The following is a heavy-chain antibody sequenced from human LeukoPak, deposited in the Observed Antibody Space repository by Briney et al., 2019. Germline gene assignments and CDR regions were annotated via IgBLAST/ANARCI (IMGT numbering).Heavy chain of an antibody. CDR3: AKDIEGSGGSRGSYYYGMDV. Sequence: PGRSLRLSCAASGFTFDDYAMHWVRHAPGKGLEWVSGISWNSGSIGYADSVKGRFTISRDNAKNSLYLQMNSLRAEDTALYYCAKDIEGSGGSRGSYYYGMDVWGQGTTVTVSS. CDR1: GFTFDDYA. D-gene: IGHD2-15*01. V-gene: IGHV3-9*01. CDR2: ISWNSGSI. J-gene: IGHJ6*02.